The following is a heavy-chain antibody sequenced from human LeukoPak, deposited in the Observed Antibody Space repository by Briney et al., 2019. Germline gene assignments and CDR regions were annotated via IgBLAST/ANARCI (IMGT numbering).Heavy chain of an antibody. Sequence: PGGSLRLSCAASRFTFSSYGMHWVRQAPGKGLEWVAVISYDGSNKYYADSVKGRFTISRDNSKNTLYLQMNSLRADDTAVYYCARDNTIGAADYYFDYWGQGTLVTVSS. D-gene: IGHD6-13*01. CDR3: ARDNTIGAADYYFDY. V-gene: IGHV3-30*03. CDR1: RFTFSSYG. J-gene: IGHJ4*02. CDR2: ISYDGSNK.